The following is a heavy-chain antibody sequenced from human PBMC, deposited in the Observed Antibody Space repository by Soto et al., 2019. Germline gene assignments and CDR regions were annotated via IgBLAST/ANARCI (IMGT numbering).Heavy chain of an antibody. CDR1: DASISSSSYY. V-gene: IGHV4-39*01. CDR3: YYYYAIDA. J-gene: IGHJ6*02. CDR2: IYYSGST. Sequence: WVTMSLTCTITDASISSSSYYWGWIRQPPGKGLEWIGSIYYSGSTYYNPSLKSRVTISVDTSKNQFSLKLSSVTAADTAVYYCYYYYAIDAWGQGTTVT.